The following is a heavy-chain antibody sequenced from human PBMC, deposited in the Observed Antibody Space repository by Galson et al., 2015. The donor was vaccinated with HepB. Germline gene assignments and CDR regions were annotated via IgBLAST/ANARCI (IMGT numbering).Heavy chain of an antibody. J-gene: IGHJ5*02. V-gene: IGHV1-2*02. Sequence: SVKVSCKASGDTFTGYFMDWVQQAPGQGLEWMGWINPNSGATKCAQKFQGRVTMTRDTSISTVYMELSSLRSDDTAVYYCARGAPTSGSSRGILDPWGQGTLVTVSS. CDR2: INPNSGAT. CDR3: ARGAPTSGSSRGILDP. D-gene: IGHD5-12*01. CDR1: GDTFTGYF.